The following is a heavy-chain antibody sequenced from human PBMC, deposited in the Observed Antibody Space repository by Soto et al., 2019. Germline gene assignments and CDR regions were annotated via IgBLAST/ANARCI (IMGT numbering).Heavy chain of an antibody. V-gene: IGHV3-23*05. CDR1: GFAFWNYA. D-gene: IGHD2-21*02. Sequence: EVQLLESGGDLIQRGGSLRISCAASGFAFWNYAMSWVRQGPGKGLEWISAIDNGGSVTFYADSVRGRFSISRDNSKNTLYLQMNSLRDEDTAAYNCTSRIEMVGTATVVWGQGTSGTVS. CDR3: TSRIEMVGTATVV. CDR2: IDNGGSVT. J-gene: IGHJ6*02.